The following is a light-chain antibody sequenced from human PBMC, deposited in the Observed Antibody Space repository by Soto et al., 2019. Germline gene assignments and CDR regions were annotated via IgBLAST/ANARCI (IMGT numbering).Light chain of an antibody. Sequence: QSPPTQPSSGSVSPGQFLTIPCTGTSSDVGGYNYVSWYQQHPGKAPKLMIYEVSNRPSGVSNRFSGSKSGNTASLTISGLQAEYEADYYCSSYTRSSTCVFGTGTKVT. V-gene: IGLV2-14*01. CDR2: EVS. CDR3: SSYTRSSTCV. J-gene: IGLJ1*01. CDR1: SSDVGGYNY.